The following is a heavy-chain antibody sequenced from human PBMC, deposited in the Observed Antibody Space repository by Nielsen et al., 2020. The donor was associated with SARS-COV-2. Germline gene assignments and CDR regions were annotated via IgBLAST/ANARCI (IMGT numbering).Heavy chain of an antibody. J-gene: IGHJ4*02. V-gene: IGHV3-30*04. CDR1: GFTFSSYA. D-gene: IGHD6-19*01. Sequence: GGSLRLSCAASGFTFSSYAMHWVRQAPGKGLEWVAVISYDGSNEYYADSVKGRFTISRDNSKNTLYLQMNSLRAEDTAVYYCAREALSSSGFNDYWGQGTLVTVSS. CDR2: ISYDGSNE. CDR3: AREALSSSGFNDY.